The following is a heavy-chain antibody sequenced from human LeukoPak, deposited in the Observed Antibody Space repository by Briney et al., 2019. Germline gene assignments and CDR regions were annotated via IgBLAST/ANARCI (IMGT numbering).Heavy chain of an antibody. CDR2: ITSTSSYI. J-gene: IGHJ4*02. CDR3: ADMGFDF. D-gene: IGHD1-26*01. V-gene: IGHV3-21*01. CDR1: GFTFSTYS. Sequence: GGSLRLSCAASGFTFSTYSMHWVRQAPGKGLEWVSSITSTSSYIYYADSVKGRFTISRDNAKNSLYLQMNSLRAEDTAVYYCADMGFDFWGQGTLVTVSS.